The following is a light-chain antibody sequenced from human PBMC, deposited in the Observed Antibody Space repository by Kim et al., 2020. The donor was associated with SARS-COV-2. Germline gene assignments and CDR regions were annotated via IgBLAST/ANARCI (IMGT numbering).Light chain of an antibody. J-gene: IGLJ3*02. CDR3: SSYSSSSTWV. CDR2: DVN. CDR1: SSDVGGYNY. V-gene: IGLV2-14*03. Sequence: QSALTQPASVSGSPGQSISISCTGASSDVGGYNYVSWYPHHSGKAPKLMIYDVNKRPSGVSNRFSGSKSGNTASLTISGLQAEDGADYYCSSYSSSSTWVFGGGTQLTVL.